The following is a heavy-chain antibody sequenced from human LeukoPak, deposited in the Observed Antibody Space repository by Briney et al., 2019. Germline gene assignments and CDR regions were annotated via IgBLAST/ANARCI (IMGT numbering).Heavy chain of an antibody. CDR1: GGSISSGGYY. CDR2: IYYSGST. CDR3: ARVGEYSGYGGFYFDY. D-gene: IGHD5-12*01. J-gene: IGHJ4*02. V-gene: IGHV4-31*03. Sequence: PSQTLSLTCTVSGGSISSGGYYWSWIRQHPGKGLEWIGYIYYSGSTYYNPSLKSRVTISVDTSKNQFSLKLSSVTAADTAVYYRARVGEYSGYGGFYFDYWGQGTLVTVSS.